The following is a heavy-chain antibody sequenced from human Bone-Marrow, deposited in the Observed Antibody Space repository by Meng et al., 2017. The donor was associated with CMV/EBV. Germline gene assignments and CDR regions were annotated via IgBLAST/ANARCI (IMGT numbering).Heavy chain of an antibody. Sequence: VQLVESGGGLVQPGGTLRLSSAASGFTFSDYWMHWVRQAPGKGLVWVSGIKNDGRIVSHADSVKGRFTISRDNTNNMLYLQMSSLRAEDTAIYYCASAVPTNRPWGQGILVTVSS. CDR3: ASAVPTNRP. D-gene: IGHD4-17*01. CDR1: GFTFSDYW. CDR2: IKNDGRIV. J-gene: IGHJ5*02. V-gene: IGHV3-74*01.